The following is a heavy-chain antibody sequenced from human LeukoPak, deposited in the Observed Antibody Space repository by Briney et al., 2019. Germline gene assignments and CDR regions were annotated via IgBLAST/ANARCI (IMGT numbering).Heavy chain of an antibody. CDR3: ARGVMYYYDSSGYYFNFDY. Sequence: PSETLSLTCAVYGGSFSGYYWSWIRQPPGKGLEWIGEINHSGSTNYNPSLKSRVTISVDTSKNQFSLKLSSVTAADTAVYYCARGVMYYYDSSGYYFNFDYWGQGTLVTVSS. J-gene: IGHJ4*02. CDR2: INHSGST. D-gene: IGHD3-22*01. CDR1: GGSFSGYY. V-gene: IGHV4-34*01.